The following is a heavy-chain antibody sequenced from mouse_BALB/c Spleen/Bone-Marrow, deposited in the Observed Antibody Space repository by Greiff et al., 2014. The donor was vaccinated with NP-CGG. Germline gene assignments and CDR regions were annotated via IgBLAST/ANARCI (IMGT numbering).Heavy chain of an antibody. J-gene: IGHJ4*01. Sequence: EVQLQESGGGLVKPGGSVKLSCEASGFTFSDYYIYWLRQTPERRLEWVATISDGGNYSYYPDSVKGRFTISRDNAKNNLYLQMSSLKSEDTAMYYCARSRMRYGAMDYWGQGTSVTVFS. CDR3: ARSRMRYGAMDY. V-gene: IGHV5-4*02. CDR2: ISDGGNYS. CDR1: GFTFSDYY. D-gene: IGHD2-10*02.